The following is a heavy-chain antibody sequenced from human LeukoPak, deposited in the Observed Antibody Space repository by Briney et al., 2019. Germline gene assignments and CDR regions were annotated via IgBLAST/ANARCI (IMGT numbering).Heavy chain of an antibody. D-gene: IGHD1-1*01. J-gene: IGHJ5*02. Sequence: SETLSLTCIVSGGSISTSAYYWGWIRQPPGEGLQWIGSIYYSGNTYYNSSLKSRVTISVDTSKNQFSLKLSSVTAADTAVYYCARKGWTDTTNWFDPWGQGTLVTVSS. CDR1: GGSISTSAYY. CDR3: ARKGWTDTTNWFDP. CDR2: IYYSGNT. V-gene: IGHV4-39*07.